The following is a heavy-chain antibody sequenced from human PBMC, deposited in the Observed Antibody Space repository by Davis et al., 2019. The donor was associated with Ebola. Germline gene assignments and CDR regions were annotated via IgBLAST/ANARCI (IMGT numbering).Heavy chain of an antibody. J-gene: IGHJ6*03. CDR1: GFTFSSYA. CDR2: ISYDGSNK. D-gene: IGHD3-3*01. V-gene: IGHV3-30-3*01. CDR3: ARDNALRFLEWLTKYYYYMDV. Sequence: PGGSLRLSCAASGFTFSSYAMSWVRQAPGKGLEWVAVISYDGSNKYYADSVKGRFTISRDNAKNSLYLQMNSLRAEDTAVYYCARDNALRFLEWLTKYYYYMDVWGKGTTVTVSS.